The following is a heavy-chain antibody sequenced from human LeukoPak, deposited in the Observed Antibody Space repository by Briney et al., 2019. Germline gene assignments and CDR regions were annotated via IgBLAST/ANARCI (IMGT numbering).Heavy chain of an antibody. V-gene: IGHV4-39*07. CDR3: ARQTGSGLFILP. Sequence: SETLSLTCTVSGGSISSSSYYWGWIRQPPGKGLEWIGSIYYSGSTYYNPSLKSRVTISVDTSKNQFSLKLSSVTAADTAVYYCARQTGSGLFILPGGQGTLVTVSS. D-gene: IGHD3/OR15-3a*01. CDR2: IYYSGST. J-gene: IGHJ4*02. CDR1: GGSISSSSYY.